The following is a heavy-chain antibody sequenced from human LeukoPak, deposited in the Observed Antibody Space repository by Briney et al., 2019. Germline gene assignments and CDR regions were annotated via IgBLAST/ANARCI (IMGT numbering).Heavy chain of an antibody. Sequence: PSETLSLTCTVSGGSISSGGYYWSWIRQHPGKGLEWIGYIYYSGSTYYNPSLKSRVTISVDTSKNQFSLKLSSVTAADTAVYYCARAEYHYYYYYYMDVWGKGTTVTVSS. CDR1: GGSISSGGYY. CDR2: IYYSGST. D-gene: IGHD2-2*01. J-gene: IGHJ6*03. V-gene: IGHV4-61*08. CDR3: ARAEYHYYYYYYMDV.